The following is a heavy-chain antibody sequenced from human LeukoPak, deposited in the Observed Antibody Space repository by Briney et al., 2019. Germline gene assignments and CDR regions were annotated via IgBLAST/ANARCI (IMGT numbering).Heavy chain of an antibody. CDR2: ISSSSSYI. D-gene: IGHD3-9*01. CDR3: ARDLDRYDILTGTVFDP. Sequence: GGPLRLSCTASRFTFSSYSKNWLRQATGKGLEWLASISSSSSYIYYADAGKGRFHIPRDNAKNSLYLQMNRLRAEDTAVYYCARDLDRYDILTGTVFDPWGQGTLVTVSS. CDR1: RFTFSSYS. J-gene: IGHJ5*02. V-gene: IGHV3-21*01.